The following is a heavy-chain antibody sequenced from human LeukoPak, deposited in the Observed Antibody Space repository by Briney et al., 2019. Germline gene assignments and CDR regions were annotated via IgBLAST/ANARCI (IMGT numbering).Heavy chain of an antibody. CDR3: AVLGSGSYSAY. CDR1: GYTFTGYY. Sequence: ASVKVSCKASGYTFTGYYIHWVRQDPGQGLEWMGWINPNSGGTNYAQKFQGRVTMTRDTSMSTAYMELSRLRSDDTAVYYCAVLGSGSYSAYWGQGTLVTVSS. D-gene: IGHD1-26*01. CDR2: INPNSGGT. V-gene: IGHV1-2*02. J-gene: IGHJ4*02.